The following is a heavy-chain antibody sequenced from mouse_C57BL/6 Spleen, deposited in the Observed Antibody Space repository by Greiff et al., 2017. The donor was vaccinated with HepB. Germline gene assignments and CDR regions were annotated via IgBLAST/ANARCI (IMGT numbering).Heavy chain of an antibody. CDR1: GFTFSNYW. CDR2: IRLKSDNYAT. Sequence: EVMLVESGGGLVQPGGSMKLSCVASGFTFSNYWMNWVRQSPEKGLEWVAQIRLKSDNYATHYAESVKGRFTISRDDSKSSVYLQMNNLRAEDTGIYYCTGGTAQVPFAYWGQGTLVTVSA. D-gene: IGHD3-2*02. J-gene: IGHJ3*01. CDR3: TGGTAQVPFAY. V-gene: IGHV6-3*01.